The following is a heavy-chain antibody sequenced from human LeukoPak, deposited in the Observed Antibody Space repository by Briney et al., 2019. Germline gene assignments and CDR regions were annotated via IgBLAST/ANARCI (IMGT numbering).Heavy chain of an antibody. CDR3: ARDKSYSAVAGTSPLY. CDR1: GFTFRTYS. Sequence: GGSLRPSCAASGFTFRTYSMTWVRQAPGKGLEWVSSISSSSTYIYYTDSVKGRFTISRDDAKNSLYLQMDSLRADDTAIYYCARDKSYSAVAGTSPLYWGQGTLVTVSS. D-gene: IGHD6-19*01. J-gene: IGHJ4*02. V-gene: IGHV3-21*01. CDR2: ISSSSTYI.